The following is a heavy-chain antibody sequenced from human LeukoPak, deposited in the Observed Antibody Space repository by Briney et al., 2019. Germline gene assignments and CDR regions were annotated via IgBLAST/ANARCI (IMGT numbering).Heavy chain of an antibody. CDR1: GFTFNNYW. CDR2: LKQDGKEK. Sequence: GGSLRLSCAASGFTFNNYWMNWVRQAPGKGLEWVANLKQDGKEKNYVDSVKGRFTISRDNAKNSLYLQMNSLRVEDTAVYYCARGGTMIRVPLGVWGQGTTVTVSS. D-gene: IGHD3-10*01. CDR3: ARGGTMIRVPLGV. J-gene: IGHJ6*02. V-gene: IGHV3-7*01.